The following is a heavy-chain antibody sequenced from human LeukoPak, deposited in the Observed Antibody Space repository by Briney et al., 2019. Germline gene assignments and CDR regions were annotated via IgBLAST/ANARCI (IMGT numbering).Heavy chain of an antibody. CDR2: INHSGST. Sequence: PSETLSPTCAVYGGSFSGYYWSWIRQPPGKGLEWIGEINHSGSTNYNPSLKSRVTISVDTSKNQFSLKLSSVTAADTAVYYCARDGRFPPEVLPRYFDYWGQGTLVTVSS. J-gene: IGHJ4*02. CDR1: GGSFSGYY. CDR3: ARDGRFPPEVLPRYFDY. V-gene: IGHV4-34*01. D-gene: IGHD1-26*01.